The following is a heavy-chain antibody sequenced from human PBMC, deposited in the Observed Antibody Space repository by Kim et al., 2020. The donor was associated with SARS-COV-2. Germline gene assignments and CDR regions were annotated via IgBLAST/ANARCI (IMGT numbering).Heavy chain of an antibody. D-gene: IGHD1-26*01. CDR1: GFTFSNFW. Sequence: GGSLRLSCAASGFTFSNFWMTWVRQPPGKGLEWMASIKPDGSEQYYVDSVKGRFTISRDNAKNSLYLQMNSLRVEDTAVYYCARGRGSDYWGRGTLVAVSS. J-gene: IGHJ4*02. V-gene: IGHV3-7*01. CDR3: ARGRGSDY. CDR2: IKPDGSEQ.